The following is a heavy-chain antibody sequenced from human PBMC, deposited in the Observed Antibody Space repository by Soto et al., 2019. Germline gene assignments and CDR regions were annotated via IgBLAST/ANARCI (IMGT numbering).Heavy chain of an antibody. CDR2: IIPIFGTA. V-gene: IGHV1-69*01. CDR3: ARDPEDCSSTSCYAGLGWFDP. J-gene: IGHJ5*02. Sequence: QVQLVQSGAEVKKPGSSVKVSCKASGGTFSSYAISWVRQAPGQGLEWMGGIIPIFGTANYAQKFQGRVTITANESTSTDYMELSSLRYEDTAVYYCARDPEDCSSTSCYAGLGWFDPWGQGTLVTVSS. CDR1: GGTFSSYA. D-gene: IGHD2-2*01.